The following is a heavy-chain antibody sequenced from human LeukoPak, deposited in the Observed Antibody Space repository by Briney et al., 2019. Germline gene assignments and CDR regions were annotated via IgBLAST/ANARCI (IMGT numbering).Heavy chain of an antibody. CDR1: GFTFSSYA. CDR3: AKGRGGDCRSTSCYGYFDY. CDR2: IDSGGST. Sequence: GGSPRLSCATSGFTFSSYAMSWVRQAPGKGLEWVSAIDSGGSTYYADSVKGRFTITRDNSKNTLDLQMNSLRVEDTAVYYCAKGRGGDCRSTSCYGYFDYWGQGTLVTVSS. J-gene: IGHJ4*02. D-gene: IGHD2-2*01. V-gene: IGHV3-23*01.